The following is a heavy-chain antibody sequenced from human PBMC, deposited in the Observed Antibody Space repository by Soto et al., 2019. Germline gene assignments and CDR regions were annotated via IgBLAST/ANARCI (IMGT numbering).Heavy chain of an antibody. CDR3: ARGSYYYDRSGYYHY. D-gene: IGHD3-22*01. V-gene: IGHV4-39*01. J-gene: IGHJ4*02. CDR1: GGSISSSGYY. CDR2: IYYSGST. Sequence: SETLSLTCTVSGGSISSSGYYWGWIRQPPGKGLEWIGTIYYSGSTYYNPSLKSRVTISVDTSKNQFSLKLSSVTAADTAVYYCARGSYYYDRSGYYHYWGQGTLVTVSS.